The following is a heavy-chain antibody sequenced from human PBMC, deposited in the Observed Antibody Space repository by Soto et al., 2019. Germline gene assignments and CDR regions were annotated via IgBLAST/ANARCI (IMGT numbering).Heavy chain of an antibody. Sequence: QVQLQESGPGLVKPAQTLSLTCTVSGGSISSGGYYWSWIRQHPGKGLEWIGYIYYSGSTYYNPSLKSRVTISVDTSKNQFSLKLSSVTAADTAVYYCARVDTARGLGFWFDPWGQGTLVTVSS. CDR3: ARVDTARGLGFWFDP. V-gene: IGHV4-31*03. D-gene: IGHD5-18*01. CDR2: IYYSGST. CDR1: GGSISSGGYY. J-gene: IGHJ5*02.